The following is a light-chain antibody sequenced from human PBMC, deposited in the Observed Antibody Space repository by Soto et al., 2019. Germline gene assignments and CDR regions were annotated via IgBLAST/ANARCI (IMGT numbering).Light chain of an antibody. CDR2: HAS. V-gene: IGKV1-16*01. Sequence: DIQMTQSPSSLSASVGGRVTITCQASQDISNYLNWYQQKPGTAPKVLIYHASNLQSGVPSRFSGSGSGTEFTLTISSLQPDDFATYYCQQYNSYSFGQGTKVDI. CDR1: QDISNY. CDR3: QQYNSYS. J-gene: IGKJ1*01.